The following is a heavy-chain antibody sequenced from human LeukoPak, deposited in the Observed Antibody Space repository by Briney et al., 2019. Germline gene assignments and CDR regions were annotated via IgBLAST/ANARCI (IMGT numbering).Heavy chain of an antibody. CDR2: IIPIFGTA. CDR1: GGTFSSYA. CDR3: ARGANWNDDYYYYMDV. D-gene: IGHD1-1*01. Sequence: ASVKVSCKASGGTFSSYAISWVRQAPGQGLEWMGGIIPIFGTANYAQKFQGRVTITADESTSTAYMELSSLRSEDTAVYYCARGANWNDDYYYYMDVWGKGTTVTVSS. V-gene: IGHV1-69*13. J-gene: IGHJ6*03.